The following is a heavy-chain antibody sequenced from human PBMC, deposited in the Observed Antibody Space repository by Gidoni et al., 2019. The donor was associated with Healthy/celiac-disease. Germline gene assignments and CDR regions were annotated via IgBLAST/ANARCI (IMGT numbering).Heavy chain of an antibody. CDR2: ISYDGSNK. CDR3: ARAPDRDGDY. Sequence: VQLVESGGGVVHPGRSLGRSCAASGFTFSSYAMHWVRQAPGKGLEWVAVISYDGSNKYYADSVKGRFTISRDNSKNTLYLQMNSLRAEDTAVYYCARAPDRDGDYWGQGTLVTVSS. V-gene: IGHV3-30-3*01. D-gene: IGHD2-15*01. CDR1: GFTFSSYA. J-gene: IGHJ4*02.